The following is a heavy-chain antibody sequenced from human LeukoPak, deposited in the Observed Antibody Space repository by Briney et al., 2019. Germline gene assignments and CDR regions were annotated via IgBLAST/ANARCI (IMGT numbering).Heavy chain of an antibody. J-gene: IGHJ4*02. Sequence: GGSLRLSCAASGFTFSSYAMSWVRQAPGKGLEWVSAISGSGGSAYYADSVKGRFTISRDNSKNTLYLQMNSLRAEDTAVYYCAKDKGYVAVTNYFDYWGQGTLVTVSS. CDR3: AKDKGYVAVTNYFDY. CDR2: ISGSGGSA. CDR1: GFTFSSYA. V-gene: IGHV3-23*01. D-gene: IGHD6-19*01.